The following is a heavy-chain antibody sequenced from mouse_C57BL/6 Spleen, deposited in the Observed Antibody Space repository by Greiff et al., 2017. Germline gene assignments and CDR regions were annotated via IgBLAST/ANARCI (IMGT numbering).Heavy chain of an antibody. V-gene: IGHV14-2*01. D-gene: IGHD1-1*01. CDR2: IDPEDGET. CDR3: ARSSLYAMDY. CDR1: GFNIKDYY. Sequence: VQLQQSGAELVKPGASVKLSCTASGFNIKDYYMHWVKQRTEQGLEWIGRIDPEDGETKYAPKFQCKATITADTSSNTAYLQLSSLTSADTAVYYCARSSLYAMDYWGQGTSVTVSS. J-gene: IGHJ4*01.